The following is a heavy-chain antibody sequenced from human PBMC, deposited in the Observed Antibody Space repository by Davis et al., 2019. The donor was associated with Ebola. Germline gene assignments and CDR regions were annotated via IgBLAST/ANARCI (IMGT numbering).Heavy chain of an antibody. V-gene: IGHV3-64D*08. Sequence: GESLKISCSASGFTFSSYAMHWVRQAPGKGLEYVSAISSNGGSTYYADSVKGRFTISRDNSKNTLYLQMSSLRAEDTAVYYCVKGFYDSSGYYPGAFDIWGQGTMVTVSS. CDR2: ISSNGGST. CDR3: VKGFYDSSGYYPGAFDI. D-gene: IGHD3-22*01. CDR1: GFTFSSYA. J-gene: IGHJ3*02.